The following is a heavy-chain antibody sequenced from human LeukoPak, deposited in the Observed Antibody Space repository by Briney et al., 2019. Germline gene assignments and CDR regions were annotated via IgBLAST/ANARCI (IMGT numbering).Heavy chain of an antibody. CDR1: GGTFSSYA. D-gene: IGHD1-7*01. J-gene: IGHJ3*02. V-gene: IGHV1-69*04. CDR2: IIPILGIA. CDR3: ARLGNYDAFDI. Sequence: SVKVSCKASGGTFSSYAISWVRQAPGQGLEWMGRIIPILGIANYAQKFQGRVTITADKSTSTAYMELSSLRSEDTAVYYCARLGNYDAFDIWGQGTMVTVSS.